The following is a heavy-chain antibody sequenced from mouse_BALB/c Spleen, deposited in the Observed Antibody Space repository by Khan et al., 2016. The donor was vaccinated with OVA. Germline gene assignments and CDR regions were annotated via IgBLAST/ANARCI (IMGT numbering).Heavy chain of an antibody. Sequence: QIQLVQSGPELVRPGVSVKISCKGSGYTFTDYAMYWVKQSHAKSLEWIGLISTYSGNTNYNQKFKGKATMTVDKSSSTAYMELARLTSADSAIYYCARPAYDGYYDYWGQGTTLTVSS. CDR1: GYTFTDYA. J-gene: IGHJ2*01. D-gene: IGHD2-3*01. V-gene: IGHV1S137*01. CDR3: ARPAYDGYYDY. CDR2: ISTYSGNT.